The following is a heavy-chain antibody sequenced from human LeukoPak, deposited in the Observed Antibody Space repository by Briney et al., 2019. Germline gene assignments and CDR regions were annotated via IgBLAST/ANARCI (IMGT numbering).Heavy chain of an antibody. CDR1: GFTFSSFS. V-gene: IGHV3-21*01. Sequence: GGSLRLSCAASGFTFSSFSMNWVRQAPGKGLEWVSSISSSSSYIYYADSVKGRFTISRDNAKSSLFLQMNSLRAEDTAVYYCASGVEGSSRNYFDYWGQGTLVTVSS. J-gene: IGHJ4*02. D-gene: IGHD6-6*01. CDR2: ISSSSSYI. CDR3: ASGVEGSSRNYFDY.